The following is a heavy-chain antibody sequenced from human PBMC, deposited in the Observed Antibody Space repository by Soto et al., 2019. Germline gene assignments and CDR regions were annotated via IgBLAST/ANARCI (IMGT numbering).Heavy chain of an antibody. CDR3: ARDGYCSGGSCYSVPVFDY. V-gene: IGHV3-66*01. J-gene: IGHJ4*02. CDR2: IYSGGST. Sequence: GGSLRLSCAASGFTVSSKYMSWVRQAQGKGLEWVSVIYSGGSTYYADSVKGRFTISRDNSKNTLYLQMNSLRAEDTAVYYCARDGYCSGGSCYSVPVFDYWGQGTLVTVSS. D-gene: IGHD2-15*01. CDR1: GFTVSSKY.